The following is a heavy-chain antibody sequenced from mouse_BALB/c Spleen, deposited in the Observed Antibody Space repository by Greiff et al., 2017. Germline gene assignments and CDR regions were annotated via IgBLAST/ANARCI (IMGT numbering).Heavy chain of an antibody. D-gene: IGHD2-4*01. CDR2: IHYSGST. CDR3: AHTMITTGRFDY. J-gene: IGHJ2*01. CDR1: GYSFTSGYS. Sequence: DVKLQESGPDLVKPSQSLSLTCTVTGYSFTSGYSWHWIRQFPGNKLEWMGYIHYSGSTNYNPSLKSRISITRDTSKNQFFLQLNSVTTEDTATYYCAHTMITTGRFDYWGQGTTLTVSS. V-gene: IGHV3-1*02.